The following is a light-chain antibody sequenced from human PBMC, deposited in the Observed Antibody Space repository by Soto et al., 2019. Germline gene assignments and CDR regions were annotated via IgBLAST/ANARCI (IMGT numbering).Light chain of an antibody. CDR1: QTINSW. CDR2: KAS. CDR3: QQYKSYSSWT. J-gene: IGKJ1*01. Sequence: DIQMTQSPSTLSASVGDRVTITCGASQTINSWLAWYQQKPGKAPKLLIYKASYLQSWVPSTFSGSGSGTEFTLTISSLQPDDFATYYCQQYKSYSSWTFGQGTKVDIK. V-gene: IGKV1-5*03.